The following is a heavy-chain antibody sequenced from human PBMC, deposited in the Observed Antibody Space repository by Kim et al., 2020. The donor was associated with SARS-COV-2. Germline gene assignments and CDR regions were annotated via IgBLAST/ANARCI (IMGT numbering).Heavy chain of an antibody. CDR1: GFTFSDHY. J-gene: IGHJ4*02. Sequence: GGSLRLSCAASGFTFSDHYMDWVRQAPGKGLEWVARSRNRANSYTTEYAASVKGRFTISRHDSMNSLSLQMNSLKTEDTAVYYCAKDYFDGSGYYHDSWGQGTLVTVSS. D-gene: IGHD3-22*01. CDR2: SRNRANSYTT. CDR3: AKDYFDGSGYYHDS. V-gene: IGHV3-72*01.